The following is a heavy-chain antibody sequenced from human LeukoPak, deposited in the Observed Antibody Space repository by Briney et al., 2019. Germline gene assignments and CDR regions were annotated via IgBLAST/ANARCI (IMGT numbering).Heavy chain of an antibody. CDR1: GGSISSYY. D-gene: IGHD6-13*01. Sequence: SETLSLTCTVSGGSISSYYWSWIRQPAGKGLEWIGRIYTSGSTNYNPSLKSRVTMSVDTSKNQFSLKLSSVTAADAAVYYCARDRLPVAAAGNRFFNWFDPWGQGTLVTFSS. CDR3: ARDRLPVAAAGNRFFNWFDP. V-gene: IGHV4-4*07. J-gene: IGHJ5*02. CDR2: IYTSGST.